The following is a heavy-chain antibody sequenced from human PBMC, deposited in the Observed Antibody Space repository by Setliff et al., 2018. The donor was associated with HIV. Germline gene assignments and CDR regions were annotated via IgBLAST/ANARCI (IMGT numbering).Heavy chain of an antibody. Sequence: PSETLSLTCTVSGASIRGRYWNWIRQPTGKGLEWSGYIYDSGSTNYNPSLGSRITMSIDTSKNHFSLKLTSVTAADPDVYFCAKAAPGIIPGFPEYFHHWGQGTLVTVSS. CDR1: GASIRGRY. CDR3: AKAAPGIIPGFPEYFHH. D-gene: IGHD3-16*01. CDR2: IYDSGST. V-gene: IGHV4-59*11. J-gene: IGHJ1*01.